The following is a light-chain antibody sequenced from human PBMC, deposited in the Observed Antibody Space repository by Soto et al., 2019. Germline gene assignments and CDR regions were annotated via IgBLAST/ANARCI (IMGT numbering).Light chain of an antibody. CDR1: QSISSW. CDR2: DAS. J-gene: IGKJ1*01. CDR3: QQYDSYSWT. V-gene: IGKV1-5*01. Sequence: DIQMTQSPSPLSASLGDRVTITCRASQSISSWLAWYQQKPGKAPKLLIYDASSLESGVPSRFSGSGSGTEFNLTISSLQTDDFATYYCQQYDSYSWTFGQGTKVDIK.